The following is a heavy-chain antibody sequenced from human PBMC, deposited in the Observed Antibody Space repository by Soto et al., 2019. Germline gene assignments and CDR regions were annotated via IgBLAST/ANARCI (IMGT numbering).Heavy chain of an antibody. CDR1: GFSLSTYHMA. D-gene: IGHD4-17*01. J-gene: IGHJ4*02. V-gene: IGHV2-5*02. CDR2: IYWDDDK. CDR3: AHAGDYDLLTFDH. Sequence: QITLKESGPTLVMPAQTLTLTCDFSGFSLSTYHMAVAWIRQPPGQALEWLALIYWDDDKRYSPSLKDRLAISKETSSNQVVLTITNIDPGDSDKYFCAHAGDYDLLTFDHWGPGTLVTASS.